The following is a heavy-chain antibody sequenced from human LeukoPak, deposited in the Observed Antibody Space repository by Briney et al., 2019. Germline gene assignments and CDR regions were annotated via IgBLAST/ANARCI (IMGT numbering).Heavy chain of an antibody. D-gene: IGHD5-24*01. CDR1: GFTFSSYT. J-gene: IGHJ4*02. Sequence: GGSLRLSCAASGFTFSSYTMSWVRQAPGKGLEWVSTITTTGGRTYYADSVKGRFTISRDNSKNTLYLQVNSLRAEDTAVYYCAKDDRWLQFCCWGQGTLVTVSA. V-gene: IGHV3-23*01. CDR3: AKDDRWLQFCC. CDR2: ITTTGGRT.